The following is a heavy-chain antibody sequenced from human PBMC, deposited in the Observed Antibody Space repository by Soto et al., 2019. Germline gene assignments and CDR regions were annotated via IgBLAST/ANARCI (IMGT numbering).Heavy chain of an antibody. CDR2: ISGSGGST. CDR1: GFTFSSYA. CDR3: AKDREPWQQLVYFDY. J-gene: IGHJ4*02. D-gene: IGHD6-13*01. Sequence: EVQLLESGGGLVQPGGSLRLSCAASGFTFSSYAMSWVRQAPGKGLEWVSAISGSGGSTYYTDSVKGRFTISRDNSENTLYLQMNSLRAEDTAVYYCAKDREPWQQLVYFDYWGQGTLVTVSS. V-gene: IGHV3-23*01.